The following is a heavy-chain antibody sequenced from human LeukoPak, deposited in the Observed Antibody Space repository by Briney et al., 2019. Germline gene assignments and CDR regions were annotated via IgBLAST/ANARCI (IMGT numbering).Heavy chain of an antibody. CDR3: ARVGYRSSTSCYTYYYYGMDV. D-gene: IGHD2-2*02. CDR1: GYTFTGYY. CDR2: INPNSGGT. Sequence: ASVKVSCKASGYTFTGYYMHWVRQAPGQGLEWMGCINPNSGGTNYAQKFQGRVTMTRDTSISTAYMELSRLRSDDTAVYYCARVGYRSSTSCYTYYYYGMDVWGQGTTVTVSS. V-gene: IGHV1-2*02. J-gene: IGHJ6*02.